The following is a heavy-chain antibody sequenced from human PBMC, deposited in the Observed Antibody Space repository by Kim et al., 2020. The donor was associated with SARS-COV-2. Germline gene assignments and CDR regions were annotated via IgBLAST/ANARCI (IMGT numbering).Heavy chain of an antibody. D-gene: IGHD5-12*01. CDR2: IGFSDGTT. CDR3: ARVRQWRYLDY. CDR1: GFTFTNYA. V-gene: IGHV3-23*01. Sequence: GGSLRLSCAASGFTFTNYAMTWVRQAPGKGLEGVSVIGFSDGTTYYADSVKGRFTISRDNSKNTLYLQMNSLRAEDTAVYYCARVRQWRYLDYWGQGTLVTVSS. J-gene: IGHJ4*02.